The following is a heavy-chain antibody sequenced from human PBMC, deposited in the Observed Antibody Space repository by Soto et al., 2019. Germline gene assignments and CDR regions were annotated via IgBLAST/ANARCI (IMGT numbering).Heavy chain of an antibody. V-gene: IGHV3-33*01. CDR3: ARDPKVVIMNYYGMDV. Sequence: GGSLRLSCAASGFTFSSYGMHWVRQAPGKGLEWVAVIWYDGSNKYYADSVKGRFTISRDNSKNTLYLQMNSLRAEDTAVYYCARDPKVVIMNYYGMDVWGQGTTVTVSS. J-gene: IGHJ6*02. CDR2: IWYDGSNK. D-gene: IGHD3-3*01. CDR1: GFTFSSYG.